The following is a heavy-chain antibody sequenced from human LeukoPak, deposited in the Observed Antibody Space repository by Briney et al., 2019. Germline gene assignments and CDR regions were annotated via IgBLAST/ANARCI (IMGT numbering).Heavy chain of an antibody. V-gene: IGHV3-33*01. J-gene: IGHJ4*02. D-gene: IGHD3-22*01. CDR3: ARELPPVVNFYFDS. Sequence: GGSPRLSCEASGFTFSSYGMHWVRQAPGKGLEWVAVIWHDGSDKYYADSVKGRFSISRDNSKNTLYLQMNSLRAEDTAVYYCARELPPVVNFYFDSWGQGTLVTVSS. CDR2: IWHDGSDK. CDR1: GFTFSSYG.